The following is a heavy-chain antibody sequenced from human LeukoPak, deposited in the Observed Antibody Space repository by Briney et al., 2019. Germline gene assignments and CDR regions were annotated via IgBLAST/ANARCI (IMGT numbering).Heavy chain of an antibody. CDR1: GGSISSSTYY. V-gene: IGHV4-39*01. D-gene: IGHD6-13*01. J-gene: IGHJ4*02. CDR3: ARADAAAAFDY. Sequence: KPSETLSLTCIVSGGSISSSTYYWGWIRQPPGRGLDWIGSIYYSGSTYYNPSLKSRVTISVDTSKNQFSLKLNSVTAADTAVYYCARADAAAAFDYWGQGTLVTVSS. CDR2: IYYSGST.